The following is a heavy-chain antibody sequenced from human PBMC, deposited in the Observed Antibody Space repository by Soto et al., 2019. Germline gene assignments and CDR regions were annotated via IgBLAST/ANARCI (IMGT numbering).Heavy chain of an antibody. CDR2: ISSSSSTI. CDR3: ARVRMELLPDY. V-gene: IGHV3-48*04. J-gene: IGHJ4*02. D-gene: IGHD1-7*01. Sequence: EVQLVESGGGLVQPGGSLRLSCAASGFTFSSYSMNWVRQAPGKGLEWVSYISSSSSTIYYANSVKGRFTISRDNAKNSLYLQMNSLRAEDTAVYYCARVRMELLPDYWGQGTLVTVSS. CDR1: GFTFSSYS.